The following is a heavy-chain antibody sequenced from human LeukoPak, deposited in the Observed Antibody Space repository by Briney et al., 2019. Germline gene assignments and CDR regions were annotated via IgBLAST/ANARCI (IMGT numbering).Heavy chain of an antibody. CDR2: ITGSGGRT. CDR3: AGVTLRYLFDY. CDR1: GFTFSSYA. V-gene: IGHV3-23*01. J-gene: IGHJ4*02. D-gene: IGHD3-9*01. Sequence: GGSLRLSCAASGFTFSSYAMNWVRQAPGKGLEWVSAITGSGGRTYYADSVKGRFTISRDNSKNTLYLQMNSLRAEDTAVYYCAGVTLRYLFDYWGQGTLVTVSS.